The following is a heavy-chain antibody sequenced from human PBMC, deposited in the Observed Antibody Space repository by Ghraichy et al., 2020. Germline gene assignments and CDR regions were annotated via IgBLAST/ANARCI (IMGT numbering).Heavy chain of an antibody. CDR3: ARGSTVVRFYYYDGMDV. Sequence: GALNISCVGSGFSFSGYSMNWVRQSPGKGLEWIAYITSSSRTTSYADSVKGRFTISRDNAQNSLYLQMNSLRDEDMAVYYCARGSTVVRFYYYDGMDVWGQGTTVTVSS. CDR1: GFSFSGYS. J-gene: IGHJ6*02. V-gene: IGHV3-48*02. CDR2: ITSSSRTT. D-gene: IGHD4-23*01.